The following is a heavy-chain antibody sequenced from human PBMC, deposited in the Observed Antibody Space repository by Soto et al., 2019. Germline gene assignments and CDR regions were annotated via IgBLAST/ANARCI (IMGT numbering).Heavy chain of an antibody. CDR3: ARGAYSSGWYVY. D-gene: IGHD6-19*01. Sequence: ASLKVSCKAFGYTFTSYYMHWVRQATGQGLEWMGIMNPSGGRTGYAQKFQGRVTMTRNTSISTAYMELSSLRSEDTAVYYRARGAYSSGWYVYWGQGTLVTVSS. CDR2: MNPSGGRT. V-gene: IGHV1-46*01. J-gene: IGHJ4*02. CDR1: GYTFTSYY.